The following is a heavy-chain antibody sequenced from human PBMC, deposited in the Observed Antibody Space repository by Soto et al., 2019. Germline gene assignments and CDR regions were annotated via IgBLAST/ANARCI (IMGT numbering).Heavy chain of an antibody. D-gene: IGHD3-10*01. J-gene: IGHJ6*02. CDR2: IIPIFGTA. CDR3: ALSRGFGELLLSNYYYYGMNV. CDR1: GGTFSSYA. Sequence: ASVKVSCKASGGTFSSYAISWVRQAPGQGPEWMGGIIPIFGTANYAQKFQGRVTITADKSTSTAYMELSSLRSEDTAVYYCALSRGFGELLLSNYYYYGMNVWGQGTTVSVSS. V-gene: IGHV1-69*06.